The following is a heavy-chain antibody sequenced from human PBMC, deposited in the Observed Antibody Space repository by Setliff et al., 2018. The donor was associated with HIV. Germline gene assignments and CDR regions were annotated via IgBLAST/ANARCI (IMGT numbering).Heavy chain of an antibody. CDR3: ASRSSYVPLYFYYMDV. D-gene: IGHD3-16*01. Sequence: SETLSLTCTVFGGSISSGSDYWSWIRQPAGKGLEWIGHIYPSGSTNYNPSLKSRVTISVDTSKNQISLKLSSVTAADTAVYYCASRSSYVPLYFYYMDVWGKGTTVTVSS. J-gene: IGHJ6*03. CDR2: IYPSGST. V-gene: IGHV4-61*09. CDR1: GGSISSGSDY.